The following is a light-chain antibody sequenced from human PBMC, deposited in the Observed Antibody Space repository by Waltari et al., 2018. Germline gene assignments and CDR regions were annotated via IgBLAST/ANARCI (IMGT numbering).Light chain of an antibody. CDR1: NSNIGNNY. CDR2: END. J-gene: IGLJ3*02. V-gene: IGLV1-51*02. CDR3: GTWDSSLSVVL. Sequence: QSVLTQPPSVSAAPGQKVTISCSGSNSNIGNNYVSWYQHLPGTAPKLPISENDNRPSGIPDRFSVPKSGTSATLDITGLQTGAEADYYCGTWDSSLSVVLFGGGTKLTVL.